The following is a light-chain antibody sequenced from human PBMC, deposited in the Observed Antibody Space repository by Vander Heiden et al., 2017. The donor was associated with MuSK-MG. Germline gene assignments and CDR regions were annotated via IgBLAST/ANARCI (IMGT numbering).Light chain of an antibody. V-gene: IGKV4-1*01. CDR1: QSVLYTPNNRNY. CDR2: WAA. Sequence: DIVMTQSPDSLAVSLGERATIICKSSQSVLYTPNNRNYLAWYQQKPGQAPKQLIYWAATRESRVPDRSRGSGSGTDCTLTSTSRRPQDVAVYYCLQYYNTHIYTFGQGTKLEIK. CDR3: LQYYNTHIYT. J-gene: IGKJ2*01.